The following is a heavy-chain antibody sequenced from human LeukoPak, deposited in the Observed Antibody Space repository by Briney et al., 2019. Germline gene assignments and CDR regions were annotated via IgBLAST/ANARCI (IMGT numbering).Heavy chain of an antibody. CDR1: GASLSTYY. CDR3: ARVELFWFDP. Sequence: SETLSLTCIVSGASLSTYYGTWIRQAPGKGLEWIGSIYHSGSTYYNPSLKSRVTIAVETSKNQFSLKLSSVTAADKAVYYCARVELFWFDPWGQGTLVTVSS. J-gene: IGHJ5*02. V-gene: IGHV4-59*12. CDR2: IYHSGST. D-gene: IGHD1-26*01.